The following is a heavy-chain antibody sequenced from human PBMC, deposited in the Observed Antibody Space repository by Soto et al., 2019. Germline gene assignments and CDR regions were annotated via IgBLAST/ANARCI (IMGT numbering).Heavy chain of an antibody. J-gene: IGHJ6*03. V-gene: IGHV3-20*01. CDR1: GFTFDDYG. Sequence: VQLVESGGGVVRPGGSLRLSCAASGFTFDDYGMSWVRQAPGKGLEWVSGINWNGGSTGYADSVKGRFTISRDNAKNSLYLQMNSLRAEDTALYHCARGNYGDPEYYYYMDVWGKGTTVTASS. D-gene: IGHD4-17*01. CDR2: INWNGGST. CDR3: ARGNYGDPEYYYYMDV.